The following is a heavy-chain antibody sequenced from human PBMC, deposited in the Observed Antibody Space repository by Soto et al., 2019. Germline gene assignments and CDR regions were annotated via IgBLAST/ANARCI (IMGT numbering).Heavy chain of an antibody. V-gene: IGHV3-30-3*01. CDR1: GFTFSSYA. CDR2: ISYDGSNK. J-gene: IGHJ4*02. Sequence: QVQLVESGGGVVQPGRSLRLSCAASGFTFSSYAMHWVRQAPGKGLEWVAVISYDGSNKYYADSVKGRFTISRDNSKNTLYLQMNSLRAEDTAVYYCARAQDSFDYWGQGTLVTVSS. CDR3: ARAQDSFDY. D-gene: IGHD2-15*01.